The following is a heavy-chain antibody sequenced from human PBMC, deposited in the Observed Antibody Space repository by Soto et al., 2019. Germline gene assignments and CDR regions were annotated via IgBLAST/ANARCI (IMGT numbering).Heavy chain of an antibody. Sequence: ASVKVSCKASGYTCTSYDINWVRQATGQGLEWMGRMNPNSGNTGYAQKFQGRVTMTRNTSISTAYMELSSLRSEDTAVYYCATHRQEADAKHQIYSYYYYMDVWGNGNTVNVS. CDR3: ATHRQEADAKHQIYSYYYYMDV. V-gene: IGHV1-8*01. J-gene: IGHJ6*03. CDR1: GYTCTSYD. CDR2: MNPNSGNT. D-gene: IGHD2-2*01.